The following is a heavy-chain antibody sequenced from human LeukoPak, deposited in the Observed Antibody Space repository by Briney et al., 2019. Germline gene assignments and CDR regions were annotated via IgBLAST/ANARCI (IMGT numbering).Heavy chain of an antibody. Sequence: PGGSLRLSCAASGFTFSNAWMSWVRQAPGKGLEWVGRIKSKTDGGTTDYAAPVKGRFTISRDDSKNTLYLQMNNPKTEDTAVYYCTTDRTREYYYDSSGYYYVAFDIWGQGTMVTVSS. D-gene: IGHD3-22*01. J-gene: IGHJ3*02. CDR3: TTDRTREYYYDSSGYYYVAFDI. V-gene: IGHV3-15*01. CDR1: GFTFSNAW. CDR2: IKSKTDGGTT.